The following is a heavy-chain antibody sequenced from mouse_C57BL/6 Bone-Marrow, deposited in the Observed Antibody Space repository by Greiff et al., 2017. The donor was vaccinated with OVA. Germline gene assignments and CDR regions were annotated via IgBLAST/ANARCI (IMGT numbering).Heavy chain of an antibody. CDR2: IDPENGDT. CDR1: GFNIKDDY. D-gene: IGHD2-2*01. J-gene: IGHJ1*03. V-gene: IGHV14-4*01. Sequence: EVQLQQSGAELVRPGASVKLSCTASGFNIKDDYMHWVKQRPEQGLEWIGWIDPENGDTEYASKFQGKATITADTSSNTAYLQLSSLTSEDTAVYYGTTFGYDGGWYCDVWGTGTTVTVSS. CDR3: TTFGYDGGWYCDV.